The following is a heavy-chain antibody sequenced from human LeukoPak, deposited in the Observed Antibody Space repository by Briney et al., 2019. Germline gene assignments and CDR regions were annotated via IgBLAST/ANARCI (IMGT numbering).Heavy chain of an antibody. V-gene: IGHV1-2*02. Sequence: ASVKVSCKASGYTFTGYYMHWVRQAPGQGLEWMGWINPNSGGTNYAQKFQGRVTMARDTSISTAYMELSRLRSDDTAVYYCARDYDFWSGYYTKTFDYWGQGTLVTVSS. CDR2: INPNSGGT. D-gene: IGHD3-3*01. CDR1: GYTFTGYY. J-gene: IGHJ4*02. CDR3: ARDYDFWSGYYTKTFDY.